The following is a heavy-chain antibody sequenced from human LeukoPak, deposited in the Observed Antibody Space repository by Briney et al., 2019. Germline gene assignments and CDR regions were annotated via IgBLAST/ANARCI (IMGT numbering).Heavy chain of an antibody. D-gene: IGHD4-11*01. J-gene: IGHJ6*03. V-gene: IGHV3-21*01. CDR1: GFTFSSFG. Sequence: GGSLRLSCAASGFTFSSFGVNWVRQAPGKGREWVSCISSSSNYRYYADSVKGRFTISRENAKNSLYLQMNSLRAEDTAVYYCARELLTYSNHRLGHYMDVWGKGTTVTVSS. CDR2: ISSSSNYR. CDR3: ARELLTYSNHRLGHYMDV.